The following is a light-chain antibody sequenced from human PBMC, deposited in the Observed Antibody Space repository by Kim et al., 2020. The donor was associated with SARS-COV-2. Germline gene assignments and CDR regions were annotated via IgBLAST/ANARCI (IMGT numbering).Light chain of an antibody. J-gene: IGLJ2*01. CDR2: DNN. Sequence: GRKVTSSCSGSSYNIGNNYISWYQQLPGTAPKLLIYDNNKRPSGIPDLFSGSKSGTSATLGITGLQTGDEADYYCGTWDSSLSAGVFGGGTQLTVL. V-gene: IGLV1-51*01. CDR1: SYNIGNNY. CDR3: GTWDSSLSAGV.